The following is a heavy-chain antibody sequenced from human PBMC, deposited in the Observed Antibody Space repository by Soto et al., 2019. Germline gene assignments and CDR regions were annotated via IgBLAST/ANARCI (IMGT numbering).Heavy chain of an antibody. J-gene: IGHJ6*02. V-gene: IGHV1-69*13. CDR1: GYTFTGYY. CDR2: IIPIFGTA. CDR3: AREIRYCSSTSCPYYYYGMDV. D-gene: IGHD2-2*01. Sequence: SVKVSCKASGYTFTGYYMHWVRQAPGQGLEWMGGIIPIFGTANYAQKFQGRVTITADESTSTAYMELSSLRSEDTAVYYCAREIRYCSSTSCPYYYYGMDVWGQGTTVTVSS.